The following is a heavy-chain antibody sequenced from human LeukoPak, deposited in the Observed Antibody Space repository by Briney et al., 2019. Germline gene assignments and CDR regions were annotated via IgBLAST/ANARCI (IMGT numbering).Heavy chain of an antibody. Sequence: SVRVSCKASGGTFSSYAISWVRQAPGQGLEWMGGIIPIFGTANYAQKFQGRVTITADESTSTAYMELSSLRSEDTAVYYCARGHCSGGSCNLYYYYYYMDVWGKGTTVTVSS. D-gene: IGHD2-15*01. CDR3: ARGHCSGGSCNLYYYYYYMDV. CDR1: GGTFSSYA. CDR2: IIPIFGTA. J-gene: IGHJ6*03. V-gene: IGHV1-69*01.